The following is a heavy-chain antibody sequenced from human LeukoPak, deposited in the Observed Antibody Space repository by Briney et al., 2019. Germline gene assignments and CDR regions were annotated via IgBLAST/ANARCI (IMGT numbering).Heavy chain of an antibody. J-gene: IGHJ5*02. V-gene: IGHV1-69*13. CDR3: ARAREYPNWFDP. Sequence: SVEVSCKASGGTFSSYAISWVRQAPGQGLEWMGGIIPIFGTANYAQKFQGRVTITADESTSTAYMELSSLRSEDTAVYCCARAREYPNWFDPWGQGTLVTVSS. D-gene: IGHD2/OR15-2a*01. CDR2: IIPIFGTA. CDR1: GGTFSSYA.